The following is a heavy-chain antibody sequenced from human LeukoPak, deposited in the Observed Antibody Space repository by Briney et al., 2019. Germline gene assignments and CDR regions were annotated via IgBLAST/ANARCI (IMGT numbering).Heavy chain of an antibody. D-gene: IGHD4-17*01. Sequence: PSETLSLTCTVSGGSISRSSYYWGWIRQPPGKGLEWIGHIYYSGSTEYNPSLKSRVTISVDTSKNQFSLKLSSVTAADTAIYYCARDRPDYGDYVDYYYYMDVWGKGTTVTVSS. CDR2: IYYSGST. J-gene: IGHJ6*03. V-gene: IGHV4-39*07. CDR1: GGSISRSSYY. CDR3: ARDRPDYGDYVDYYYYMDV.